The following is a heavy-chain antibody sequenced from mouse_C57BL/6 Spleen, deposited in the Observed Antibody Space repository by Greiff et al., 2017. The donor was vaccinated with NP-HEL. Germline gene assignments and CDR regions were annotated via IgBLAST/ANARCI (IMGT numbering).Heavy chain of an antibody. CDR1: GFTFSDYY. V-gene: IGHV5-16*01. Sequence: EVQVVESEGGLVQPGSSMKLSCTASGFTFSDYYMAWVRQVPEKGLEWVANINYDGSSTYYLDSLKSRFIISRDNAKNILYLQMSSLKSEDTATYYCAREGGYDYDDYYAMDYWGQGTSVTVSS. J-gene: IGHJ4*01. D-gene: IGHD2-4*01. CDR3: AREGGYDYDDYYAMDY. CDR2: INYDGSST.